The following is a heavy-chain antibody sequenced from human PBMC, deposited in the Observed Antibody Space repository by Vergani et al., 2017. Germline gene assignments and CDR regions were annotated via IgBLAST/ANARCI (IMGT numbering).Heavy chain of an antibody. J-gene: IGHJ4*02. D-gene: IGHD5-18*01. CDR3: ARHLRGYSYGVFDY. CDR1: GDSISSGNN. V-gene: IGHV4-38-2*01. CDR2: LYASGST. Sequence: QVNLQESGPGLVKPSETLSLTCAVSGDSISSGNNWGWIRQSPEKGLDWIGSLYASGSTYYSPSLKSRVAISIDTSKNHFSLRLSSVTAADTAVYYCARHLRGYSYGVFDYWGQGREVTVSS.